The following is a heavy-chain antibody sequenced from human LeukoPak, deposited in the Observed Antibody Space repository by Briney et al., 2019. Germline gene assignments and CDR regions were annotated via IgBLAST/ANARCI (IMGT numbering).Heavy chain of an antibody. CDR3: ARGRRGSYS. D-gene: IGHD1-26*01. J-gene: IGHJ4*02. CDR1: VGSFSVYY. CDR2: IYYSGST. Sequence: SEPCSLTSTVPVGSFSVYYGSWFRRPPGKGLEWIGYIYYSGSTNYNPSLKSRVTISVDTSKNQFSLKLSSVTAADTAVYYCARGRRGSYSWGQGTLVTVSS. V-gene: IGHV4-59*13.